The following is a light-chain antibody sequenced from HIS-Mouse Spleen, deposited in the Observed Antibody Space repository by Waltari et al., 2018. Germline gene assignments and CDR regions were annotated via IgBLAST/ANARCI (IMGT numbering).Light chain of an antibody. CDR3: EQSYSTPRT. CDR1: QSISSY. J-gene: IGKJ1*01. V-gene: IGKV1-39*01. Sequence: DIQMTQSPSSLSSSVGYRVTITCRASQSISSYLNLYQQKPGKAPKLLFYAASSLQSGVPSTFSGSGSGTDFTLTFSSMQPEDFETYYCEQSYSTPRTFGQGTKVEIK. CDR2: AAS.